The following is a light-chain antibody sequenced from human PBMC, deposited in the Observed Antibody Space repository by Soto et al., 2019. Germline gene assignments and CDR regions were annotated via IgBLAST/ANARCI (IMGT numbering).Light chain of an antibody. V-gene: IGLV2-8*01. CDR2: EVT. CDR1: SSDVGGYNY. CDR3: SSYAASNNFYFV. Sequence: QSALTQPPSASGSPGQSVTISCTGTSSDVGGYNYVSWYQQYPARAPKLMIYEVTKRPSGVPDRFSGSKSGKTASLTVSGLQAEDEADYYCSSYAASNNFYFVFGGGTKLTVL. J-gene: IGLJ3*02.